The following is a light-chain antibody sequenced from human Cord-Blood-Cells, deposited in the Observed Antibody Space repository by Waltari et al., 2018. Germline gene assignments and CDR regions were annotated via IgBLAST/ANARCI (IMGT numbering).Light chain of an antibody. J-gene: IGLJ2*01. CDR1: SSDVGSYNL. CDR3: CSYAGSRTHVV. Sequence: QSALTQPASVSGSPGQSITISCPGTSSDVGSYNLVSWYQQQPGKAPKLMIYEGSKRPSGVSNRFSGSKSGNTASLTISGVQAEDEADYYCCSYAGSRTHVVFGGGTKLTVL. V-gene: IGLV2-23*01. CDR2: EGS.